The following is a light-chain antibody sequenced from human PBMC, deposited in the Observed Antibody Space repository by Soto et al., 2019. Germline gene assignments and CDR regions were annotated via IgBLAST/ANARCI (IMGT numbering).Light chain of an antibody. Sequence: EIVLTQSPATLFLARGERATLSCRASQSVSSYLAWYQQKPGQAPRLLIYDASNRATGIPARFSGSGSGTDFTLTISSLEPEDFAVYYCQQRTNWPSLTFGGGTKVEIK. V-gene: IGKV3-11*01. CDR3: QQRTNWPSLT. J-gene: IGKJ4*01. CDR2: DAS. CDR1: QSVSSY.